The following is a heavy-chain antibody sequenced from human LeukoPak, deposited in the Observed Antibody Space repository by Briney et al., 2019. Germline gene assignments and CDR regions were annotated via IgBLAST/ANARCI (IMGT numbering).Heavy chain of an antibody. CDR3: ARAGYSFDSPNYFDY. V-gene: IGHV3-48*03. Sequence: GGSLRLSCAASGFTFSNYEMTWVRQAPGKGLQWVSSISSGGSTIYYADSVKGRFTISRGNAKNSLYLQMNSLRAEDTAVYYCARAGYSFDSPNYFDYWGQGTLVTVSS. D-gene: IGHD5-18*01. CDR2: ISSGGSTI. J-gene: IGHJ4*02. CDR1: GFTFSNYE.